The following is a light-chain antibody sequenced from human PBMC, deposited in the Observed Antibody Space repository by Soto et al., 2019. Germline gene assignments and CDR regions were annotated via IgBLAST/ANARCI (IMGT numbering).Light chain of an antibody. V-gene: IGLV3-21*02. CDR3: QVWDSSSDHLV. J-gene: IGLJ2*01. Sequence: SYELTQPPSVSVAPGQTARITCGGNNIGSKSVHWYQQKPGQAPVLVVYDDSDRPSGIPDRFSGSNSGNTATLTISRVEAGDEADYYCQVWDSSSDHLVFGGGTKLTVL. CDR2: DDS. CDR1: NIGSKS.